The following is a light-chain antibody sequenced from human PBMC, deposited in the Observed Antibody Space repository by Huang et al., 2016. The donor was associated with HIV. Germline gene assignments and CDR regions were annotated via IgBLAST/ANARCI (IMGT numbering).Light chain of an antibody. Sequence: DIQMTQSPSSLSASVGDRVTITCQASQDINKYLSWYQQKPGKATKLLIYDASNLESGVPSRFSGSGSGTHFSFTISRMQPEDIATYYCQQYDNVPRTFGQGTKLEIK. CDR1: QDINKY. V-gene: IGKV1-33*01. J-gene: IGKJ2*01. CDR3: QQYDNVPRT. CDR2: DAS.